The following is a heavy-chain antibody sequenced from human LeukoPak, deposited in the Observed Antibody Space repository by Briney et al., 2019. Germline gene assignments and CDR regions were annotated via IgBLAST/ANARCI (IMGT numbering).Heavy chain of an antibody. D-gene: IGHD3-9*01. CDR2: IRYDGITK. J-gene: IGHJ6*03. V-gene: IGHV3-30*02. CDR1: GFTFSNHG. Sequence: GGPLRLSCTASGFTFSNHGMHWVRQAPGKGLEWVAFIRYDGITKYYADSVKGRFTISRDNSKNTLYLQMNSLRPEDTAVYYCAKTGSRGGTFRPSYYYYMDVWGEGTTVTISS. CDR3: AKTGSRGGTFRPSYYYYMDV.